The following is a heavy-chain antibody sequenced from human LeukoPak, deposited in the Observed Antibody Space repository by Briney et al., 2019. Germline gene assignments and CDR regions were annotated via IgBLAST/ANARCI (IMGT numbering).Heavy chain of an antibody. CDR3: TRGWELRDAFDI. CDR2: IKSKTDGGTT. V-gene: IGHV3-15*01. D-gene: IGHD1-26*01. CDR1: GFTFSNAW. J-gene: IGHJ3*02. Sequence: PGGSLRLSCAASGFTFSNAWMSWVRQAPGKGLEWVGRIKSKTDGGTTDYAAPVKGRFTISRDDSKNTLYLQMNSLKTEDTAVYYCTRGWELRDAFDIWDQGTMVTVSS.